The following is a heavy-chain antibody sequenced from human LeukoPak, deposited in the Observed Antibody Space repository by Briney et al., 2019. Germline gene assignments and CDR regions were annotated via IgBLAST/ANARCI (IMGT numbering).Heavy chain of an antibody. CDR3: ARGHGESYYGPLVPRAFDY. J-gene: IGHJ4*02. D-gene: IGHD1-26*01. Sequence: GGSLRLSCAASGFTFSSYSMNWVRQAPGKGLEWVSSISSSSSYIYYADSVKGRFTISRDNAKNSLYLQMNSLRAEDTAVYYCARGHGESYYGPLVPRAFDYWGQGTLVTVSS. CDR1: GFTFSSYS. CDR2: ISSSSSYI. V-gene: IGHV3-21*01.